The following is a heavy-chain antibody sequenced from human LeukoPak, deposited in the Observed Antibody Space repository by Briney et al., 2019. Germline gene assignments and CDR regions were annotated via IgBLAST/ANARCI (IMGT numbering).Heavy chain of an antibody. Sequence: PGGSLRLSCAASGFTFSSYSMNWVRQAPGKGLEWVSYISRSSSTIYYADSVKGRFTISRETDKNSLYLQMNSLRAEDTAVYYCERVGITMVRGCFEHWGQGTLVTVSS. J-gene: IGHJ4*02. D-gene: IGHD3-10*01. CDR1: GFTFSSYS. V-gene: IGHV3-48*04. CDR2: ISRSSSTI. CDR3: ERVGITMVRGCFEH.